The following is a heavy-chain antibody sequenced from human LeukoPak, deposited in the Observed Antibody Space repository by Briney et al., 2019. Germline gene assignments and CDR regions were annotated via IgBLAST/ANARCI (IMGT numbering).Heavy chain of an antibody. V-gene: IGHV4-59*08. CDR3: ASSAAGPYSAFDI. CDR2: ICYSGST. Sequence: SETLSLTCTVSGGSISSYYWSWIRQPPGKGLEWIGYICYSGSTNYNPSLKSRVTISVDTSKNQSSLKLSSVTAADTAVYYCASSAAGPYSAFDIWGQGTMVTVSS. J-gene: IGHJ3*02. CDR1: GGSISSYY. D-gene: IGHD6-13*01.